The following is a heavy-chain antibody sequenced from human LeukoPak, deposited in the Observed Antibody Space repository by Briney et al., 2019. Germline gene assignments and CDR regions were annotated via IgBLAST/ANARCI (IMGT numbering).Heavy chain of an antibody. V-gene: IGHV3-21*01. D-gene: IGHD4-17*01. CDR1: GFTFSSYS. CDR3: ASSGDYGDYGDAFDI. Sequence: GSLRLSCAASGFTFSSYSMNWVRQAPGKGLEWVSSISSSSSYIYYADSVKGRFTISRDNAKNSLYLQMNSLRAEDTAVYYCASSGDYGDYGDAFDIWGQGTMVTVSS. CDR2: ISSSSSYI. J-gene: IGHJ3*02.